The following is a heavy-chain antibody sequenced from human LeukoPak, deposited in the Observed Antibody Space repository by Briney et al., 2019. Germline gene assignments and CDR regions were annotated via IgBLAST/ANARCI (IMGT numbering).Heavy chain of an antibody. CDR3: ARDHRSGSGSGTQANDY. CDR1: GFTFSYYS. CDR2: ISSSKTI. D-gene: IGHD3-10*01. Sequence: QPGGSLRLSCAASGFTFSYYSMNWVRQAPGKGLEWVSYISSSKTIYYADSVKGRFTISRDNAKKSLDLQMNSLRDEDTAVYYCARDHRSGSGSGTQANDYWGQGTLVTVSS. J-gene: IGHJ4*02. V-gene: IGHV3-48*02.